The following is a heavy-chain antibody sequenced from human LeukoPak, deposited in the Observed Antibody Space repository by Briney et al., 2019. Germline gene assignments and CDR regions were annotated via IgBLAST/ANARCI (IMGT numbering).Heavy chain of an antibody. V-gene: IGHV4-4*07. J-gene: IGHJ6*02. CDR1: GGSISSYY. CDR2: IYTSRST. CDR3: ARVYFAFPDYYGMDV. Sequence: PSETLSLTCTVSGGSISSYYWSWIRQPAGKGLEWIGCIYTSRSTNYNPSLKSRVTMSVDTSKNQFSLKLSSVTAADTAVYYCARVYFAFPDYYGMDVWGQGTTVTVSS. D-gene: IGHD3-9*01.